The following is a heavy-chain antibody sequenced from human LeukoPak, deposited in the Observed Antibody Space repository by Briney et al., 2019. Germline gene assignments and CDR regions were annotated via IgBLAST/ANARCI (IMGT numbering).Heavy chain of an antibody. CDR2: IYHSGST. CDR1: GGSLSGYY. Sequence: SETLSLTCAVYGGSLSGYYWSWVRQPPGKGLEWIGEIYHSGSTNYNPSLKSRVTISVDKSKNQFSLKLSSVTAADTAVYYCARDTSGGDAFDIWGQGTMVTVSS. J-gene: IGHJ3*02. D-gene: IGHD3-10*01. CDR3: ARDTSGGDAFDI. V-gene: IGHV4-34*01.